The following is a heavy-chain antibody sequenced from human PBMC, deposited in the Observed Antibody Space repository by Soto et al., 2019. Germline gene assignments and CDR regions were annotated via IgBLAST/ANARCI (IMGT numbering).Heavy chain of an antibody. J-gene: IGHJ3*02. D-gene: IGHD3-22*01. CDR1: GFTFSSYG. Sequence: VGSLRLSCAASGFTFSSYGMHWVRQAPGKGLEWVAVISYDGSNKYYADSVKGRFTISRDNSKNTLYLQMNSLRAEDTAVYYCAKDPSSGYSHWAFDIWGQGTMVTVSS. CDR3: AKDPSSGYSHWAFDI. CDR2: ISYDGSNK. V-gene: IGHV3-30*18.